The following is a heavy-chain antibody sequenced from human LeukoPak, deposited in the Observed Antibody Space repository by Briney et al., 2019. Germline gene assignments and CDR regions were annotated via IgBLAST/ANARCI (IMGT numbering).Heavy chain of an antibody. CDR2: FDPEDGET. CDR1: GYTLTELS. J-gene: IGHJ4*02. Sequence: ASVKVSCKVSGYTLTELSMHWVRQAPGKGLEWMGGFDPEDGETIYAQKFQGRVTMTEDTSTDTAYMELSSLRSEDTAVYYCATVRWGYYDSSFDYWGQGTLVTVSS. V-gene: IGHV1-24*01. CDR3: ATVRWGYYDSSFDY. D-gene: IGHD3-22*01.